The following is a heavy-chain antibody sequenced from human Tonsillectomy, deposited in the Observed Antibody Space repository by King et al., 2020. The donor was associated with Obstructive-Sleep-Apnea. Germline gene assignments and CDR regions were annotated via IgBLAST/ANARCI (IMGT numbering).Heavy chain of an antibody. CDR3: AKDISGSAAGTPGY. D-gene: IGHD6-13*01. CDR2: ISYNGSNK. J-gene: IGHJ4*02. V-gene: IGHV3-30*18. Sequence: HVQLVESGGGVVQPGRSLRLSCAASGFTFSSYGMHWVRQAPGKGLEWVAVISYNGSNKYYADSVKGRFTISRDNSKNTLYLQMNSLRAEDTAVYYCAKDISGSAAGTPGYWGQGTLVTVSS. CDR1: GFTFSSYG.